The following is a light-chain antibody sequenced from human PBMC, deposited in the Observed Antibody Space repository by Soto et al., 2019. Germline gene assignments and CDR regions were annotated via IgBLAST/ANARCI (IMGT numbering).Light chain of an antibody. V-gene: IGLV2-14*03. J-gene: IGLJ2*01. CDR2: DVN. CDR1: SGDIGAYNF. Sequence: LTQPASVSGSPGQSITISCTGTSGDIGAYNFVSWYQQHPGKAPKLMLYDVNIRPSGVSNRFSGSKSGNTASLTISGLQAEDEADYYCTSWTTSTTMIFGGGTKVTVL. CDR3: TSWTTSTTMI.